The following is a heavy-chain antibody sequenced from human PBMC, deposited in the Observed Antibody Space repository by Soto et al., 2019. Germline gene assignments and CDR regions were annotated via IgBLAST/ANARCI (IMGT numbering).Heavy chain of an antibody. V-gene: IGHV1-69*01. CDR1: GGTFSSYA. J-gene: IGHJ4*02. CDR2: IIPIFGTA. CDR3: AGREEAQLEWLYFDY. Sequence: QVQLVQSGAEVKKPGSSVKVSCKASGGTFSSYAISWLRQAPGQWLEWMGGIIPIFGTANYAQKFQGRVTITADESTSTAYMELSSLRSEDTAVYYCAGREEAQLEWLYFDYWGKGTLVTVSS. D-gene: IGHD1-1*01.